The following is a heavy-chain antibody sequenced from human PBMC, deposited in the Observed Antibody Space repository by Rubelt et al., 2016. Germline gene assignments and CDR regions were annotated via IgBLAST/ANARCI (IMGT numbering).Heavy chain of an antibody. J-gene: IGHJ4*02. CDR2: IYWDDDK. CDR1: GFSLSTSGVG. CDR3: AHFAVYDILTGCYVDY. V-gene: IGHV2-5*02. Sequence: QITLKESGPTLVKPTQTLTLTCTFSGFSLSTSGVGVGWIRQPPGKALEWLALIYWDDDKRYSPSLKSRLTITKETAKNQVVLKMTNMDPVDTATYYCAHFAVYDILTGCYVDYWGQGTLVTVSS. D-gene: IGHD3-9*01.